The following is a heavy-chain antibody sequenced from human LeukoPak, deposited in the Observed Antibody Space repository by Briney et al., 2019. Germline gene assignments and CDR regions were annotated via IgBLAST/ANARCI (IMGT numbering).Heavy chain of an antibody. CDR1: GFSFTNAW. Sequence: GGSLRLSCAASGFSFTNAWMAWVRQAPGKGLEWVGRIRSKTDGGTTDYAAPVKGRFTISRDDSKQTLYLQMSSLKSGDTAVYYCTTDLGYSYDDFWGQGPLVTVSS. D-gene: IGHD5-18*01. J-gene: IGHJ4*02. CDR2: IRSKTDGGTT. V-gene: IGHV3-15*01. CDR3: TTDLGYSYDDF.